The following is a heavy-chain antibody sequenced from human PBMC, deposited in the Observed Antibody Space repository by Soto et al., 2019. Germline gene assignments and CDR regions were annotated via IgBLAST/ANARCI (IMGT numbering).Heavy chain of an antibody. CDR3: ASSGDYISGWYPLLDYYYGMDV. Sequence: SVKLDWNASGYGFSGYAVHCVRQAPGQRLEWMGWINAGNGNTKYSQKFQGRVTITRDTSASTAYMELSSLRSEDTAVYYCASSGDYISGWYPLLDYYYGMDVWGQGTTVTVSS. D-gene: IGHD6-19*01. V-gene: IGHV1-3*01. J-gene: IGHJ6*02. CDR1: GYGFSGYA. CDR2: INAGNGNT.